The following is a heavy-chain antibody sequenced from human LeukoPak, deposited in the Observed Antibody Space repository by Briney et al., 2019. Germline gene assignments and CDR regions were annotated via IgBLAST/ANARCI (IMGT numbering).Heavy chain of an antibody. CDR3: AARGDVVYYDDNTGYSPFDG. V-gene: IGHV1-69*04. CDR1: GGTFSSYA. Sequence: EASVKVSCKASGGTFSSYAISWVRQAPGQGLEWMGRIIPILGIANYAQKFQGRVTITADKSTSTAYMELSSPRSEDTAVYYCAARGDVVYYDDNTGYSPFDGWGQGTLVTVSS. J-gene: IGHJ4*02. D-gene: IGHD3-22*01. CDR2: IIPILGIA.